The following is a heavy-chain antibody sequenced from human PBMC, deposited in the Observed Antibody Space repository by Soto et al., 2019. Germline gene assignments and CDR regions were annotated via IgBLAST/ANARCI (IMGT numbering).Heavy chain of an antibody. CDR3: ARAGTDYGGNFPLDY. CDR2: IIPILGIA. CDR1: GGTFSSYT. J-gene: IGHJ4*02. V-gene: IGHV1-69*02. Sequence: QVQLVQSGAEVKKPGSPVKVSCKASGGTFSSYTISWVRQAPGQGLEWMGRIIPILGIANYAQKFQGRVTITADKSTSTAYMELSSLRSEDTAVYYCARAGTDYGGNFPLDYWGQGTLVTVSS. D-gene: IGHD4-17*01.